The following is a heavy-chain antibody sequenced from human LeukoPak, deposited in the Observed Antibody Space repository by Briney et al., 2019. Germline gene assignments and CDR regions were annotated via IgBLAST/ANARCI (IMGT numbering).Heavy chain of an antibody. Sequence: SETLSLTCTVSGVSVSSGSYYWSWIRQPPGKGLEWIGYIYYSGSTNYNPSLKSRVTISVDTSKNQFSLKLSSVTAADTAVYYCAREPTVTHYYGMDVWGQGTTVTVSS. V-gene: IGHV4-61*01. CDR2: IYYSGST. CDR3: AREPTVTHYYGMDV. D-gene: IGHD4-17*01. CDR1: GVSVSSGSYY. J-gene: IGHJ6*02.